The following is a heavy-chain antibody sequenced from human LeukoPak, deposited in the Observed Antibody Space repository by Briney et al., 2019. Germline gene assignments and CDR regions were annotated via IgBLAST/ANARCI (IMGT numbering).Heavy chain of an antibody. CDR2: INHSGST. CDR1: GGSFSGYY. D-gene: IGHD6-25*01. Sequence: SETLSLTCAVYGGSFSGYYWSWLRQPPGKGLEWIGEINHSGSTNYNPSLKSRVTISLDKSKNLFSLRLTSVTAADTAVYYCVKAAAAVDYWGQGTLVTVSS. V-gene: IGHV4-34*01. CDR3: VKAAAAVDY. J-gene: IGHJ4*02.